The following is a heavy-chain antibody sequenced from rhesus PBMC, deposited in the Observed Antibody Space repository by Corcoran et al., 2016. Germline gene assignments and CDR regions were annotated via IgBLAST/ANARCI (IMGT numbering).Heavy chain of an antibody. Sequence: EMQLVQSEAEVKKPGASVKISCKASGYTFTYRYLPWLRPPPGQGLAWMGWITPYNGNTNYAQKFQDRATITRDRSMSTAYMELSSLRSEDTAVYYCAGSSDGWYFDIWGPGTPITISS. CDR2: ITPYNGNT. CDR3: AGSSDGWYFDI. D-gene: IGHD4-29*01. J-gene: IGHJ2*01. V-gene: IGHV1-69*01. CDR1: GYTFTYRY.